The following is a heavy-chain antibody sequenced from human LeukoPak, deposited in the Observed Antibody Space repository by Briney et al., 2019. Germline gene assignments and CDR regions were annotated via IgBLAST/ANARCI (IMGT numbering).Heavy chain of an antibody. CDR3: ARSFYGDYDDAFDI. V-gene: IGHV1-8*03. CDR1: GYTFTSYD. D-gene: IGHD4-17*01. Sequence: ASVKVSCKASGYTFTSYDINWVRQATGQGLEWMGWMNPNSGNTGYAKKFQGRVTINRNTYISTAYMELSSLRSEDTAVYYCARSFYGDYDDAFDIWGQGTMVTVSS. CDR2: MNPNSGNT. J-gene: IGHJ3*02.